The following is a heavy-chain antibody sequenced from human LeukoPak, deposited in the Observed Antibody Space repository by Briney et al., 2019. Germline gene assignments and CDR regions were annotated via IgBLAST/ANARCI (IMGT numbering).Heavy chain of an antibody. Sequence: SQTLSLTCAISGDXVSSNSAAWGWIRQSPSRGLEWLGRTYYRSGWYNDYALSVKSRITINPDSSRNQVSLQLNSVTPEDTAVYYCASGAVAGLAYWGQGTLVSVSS. CDR1: GDXVSSNSAA. CDR3: ASGAVAGLAY. D-gene: IGHD6-19*01. CDR2: TYYRSGWYN. V-gene: IGHV6-1*01. J-gene: IGHJ4*02.